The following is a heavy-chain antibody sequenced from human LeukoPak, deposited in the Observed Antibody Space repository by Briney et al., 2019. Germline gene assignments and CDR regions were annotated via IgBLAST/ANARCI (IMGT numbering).Heavy chain of an antibody. Sequence: SETLSLTCTVSGGSISSSSYYWSWIRQPPGKGLEWIGEIYHSGSTNYNPSLKSRVTISVDKSKNQFSLKLSSVTAADTAVYYCARDPVVPAVPFDYWGQGTLVTVSS. CDR2: IYHSGST. CDR1: GGSISSSSYY. V-gene: IGHV4-39*07. D-gene: IGHD2-2*01. J-gene: IGHJ4*02. CDR3: ARDPVVPAVPFDY.